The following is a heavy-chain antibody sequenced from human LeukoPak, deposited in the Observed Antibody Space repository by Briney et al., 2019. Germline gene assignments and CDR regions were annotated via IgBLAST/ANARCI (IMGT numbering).Heavy chain of an antibody. Sequence: PSETLSLTCRVSGASIIGYYWSWIRQPPGKGLEWIGHMYYSGGTTYNPSLKSRVSISLDTSKKHFSLKLSSVTAADTAVYYCAGTGLFFDYWSQGTLVTVSS. CDR3: AGTGLFFDY. CDR2: MYYSGGT. J-gene: IGHJ4*02. V-gene: IGHV4-59*01. CDR1: GASIIGYY. D-gene: IGHD7-27*01.